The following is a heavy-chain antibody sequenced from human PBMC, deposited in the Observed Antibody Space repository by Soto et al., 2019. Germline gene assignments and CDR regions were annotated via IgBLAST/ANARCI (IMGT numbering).Heavy chain of an antibody. CDR3: AGGLCAMIVVVFTPLLNAFDI. Sequence: SETLSLTCAVYGGSFSGYYWSWIRQPPGKGLEWIGEINHSGSTNYNPSLKSRVPISVDTSKNQFSLKLSSVTAAATAVYYCAGGLCAMIVVVFTPLLNAFDIWGQGTMVTVSS. CDR1: GGSFSGYY. V-gene: IGHV4-34*01. J-gene: IGHJ3*02. D-gene: IGHD3-22*01. CDR2: INHSGST.